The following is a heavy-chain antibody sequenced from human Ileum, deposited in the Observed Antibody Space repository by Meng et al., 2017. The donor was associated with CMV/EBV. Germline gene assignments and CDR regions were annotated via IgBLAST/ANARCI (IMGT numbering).Heavy chain of an antibody. V-gene: IGHV4-34*01. D-gene: IGHD2-15*01. Sequence: GSFSGYYWNWIRQAPGKGLEWIGEISPSGSTNYNSSLMSRVTISTDTSKSQFSLNLTSMTAADTAIYYCARSTPRTRGSTATRGLEYWGQGTLVTSPQ. CDR2: ISPSGST. J-gene: IGHJ4*02. CDR1: GSFSGYY. CDR3: ARSTPRTRGSTATRGLEY.